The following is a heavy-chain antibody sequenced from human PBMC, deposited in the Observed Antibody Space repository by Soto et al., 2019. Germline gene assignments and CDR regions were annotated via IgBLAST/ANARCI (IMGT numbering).Heavy chain of an antibody. CDR1: GYTFISYY. Sequence: QVQVQQSGAEVKEPGASVRISCKASGYTFISYYMHWVRQAPGQGLEWMGIIDPSGARTTYAQRFRGRVTTTWDTSRSTVCMDMTSLRPDDTAVYFGATTIIYGDPGDYWGQGTVVSVSS. J-gene: IGHJ4*02. CDR2: IDPSGART. V-gene: IGHV1-46*01. CDR3: ATTIIYGDPGDY. D-gene: IGHD4-17*01.